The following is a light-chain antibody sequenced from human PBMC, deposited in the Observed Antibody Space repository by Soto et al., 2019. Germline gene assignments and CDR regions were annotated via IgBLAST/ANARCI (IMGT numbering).Light chain of an antibody. CDR1: QSVSSY. Sequence: EIVLTQSPATLSLSPGERATLSCRASQSVSSYLAWYQQKPGQAPRLLIYDASNRATGIPARFSGSGSGTDSPLTISSLEHDDFAVYYCQQRINWPWTFGQGTKVEIK. V-gene: IGKV3-11*01. CDR3: QQRINWPWT. CDR2: DAS. J-gene: IGKJ1*01.